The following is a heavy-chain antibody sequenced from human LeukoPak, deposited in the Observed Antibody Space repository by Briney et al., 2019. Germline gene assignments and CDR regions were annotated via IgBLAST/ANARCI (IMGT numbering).Heavy chain of an antibody. CDR2: IDWDDDK. V-gene: IGHV2-70*11. CDR3: ARIRTPYGSGSYYNFD. Sequence: SGPTLVNPTQTLTLTCTFSGFSLSTGGMCVSWIRQPPGKALEWLARIDWDDDKYYSTSLKTRLTISKDTSKNQVVLTMTNMDPVDTATYYCARIRTPYGSGSYYNFDWGQGTLVTVSS. CDR1: GFSLSTGGMC. D-gene: IGHD3-10*01. J-gene: IGHJ4*02.